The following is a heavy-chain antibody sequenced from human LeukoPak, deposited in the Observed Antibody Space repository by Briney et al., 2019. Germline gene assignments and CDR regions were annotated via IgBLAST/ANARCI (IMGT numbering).Heavy chain of an antibody. J-gene: IGHJ4*02. V-gene: IGHV3-21*01. CDR2: ISSSSSYI. D-gene: IGHD6-13*01. CDR3: AVLIAAAAVDY. CDR1: GFTFSSYS. Sequence: GGSLRLSCAASGFTFSSYSMNWVRQAPGKGLEWVSSISSSSSYIYYADSVKGRFTISRDNAKDSLYLQMNSLRAEDTAVYYCAVLIAAAAVDYCGQGTLVTVSS.